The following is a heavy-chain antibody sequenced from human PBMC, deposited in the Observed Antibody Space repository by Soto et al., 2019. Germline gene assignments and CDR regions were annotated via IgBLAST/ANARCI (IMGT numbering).Heavy chain of an antibody. CDR1: GFTFSSYA. CDR3: ARGQNLMTGIAFDI. J-gene: IGHJ3*02. V-gene: IGHV3-64*01. D-gene: IGHD6-13*01. CDR2: ISSNGGGT. Sequence: GGSLRLSCAASGFTFSSYAMHWVRQAPGKGLEYVSAISSNGGGTYYANSVKGRFTISRDNSKNTLYLQMGSLRAEDMAVYYCARGQNLMTGIAFDIWGQGTMVTVSS.